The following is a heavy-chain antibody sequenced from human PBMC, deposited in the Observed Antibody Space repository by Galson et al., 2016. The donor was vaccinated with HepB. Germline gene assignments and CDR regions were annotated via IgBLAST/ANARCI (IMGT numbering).Heavy chain of an antibody. Sequence: QSGAEVKKPGESLKISCKGSGYNFTSYWIGWVRQMPGKGLEWMGIIYPGDSDSRYSPSFQGKVTISADKSISTAYLQWSSLKASDNAMYYCARAPPRYYDILTGYSDSHNWFDTWGQGTLVTVSS. V-gene: IGHV5-51*01. CDR1: GYNFTSYW. D-gene: IGHD3-9*01. CDR2: IYPGDSDS. CDR3: ARAPPRYYDILTGYSDSHNWFDT. J-gene: IGHJ5*02.